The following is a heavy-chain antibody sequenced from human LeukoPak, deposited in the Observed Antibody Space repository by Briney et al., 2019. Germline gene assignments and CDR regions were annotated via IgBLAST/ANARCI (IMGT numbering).Heavy chain of an antibody. CDR3: AREAGIAAAGPFDY. D-gene: IGHD6-13*01. Sequence: SETLSLTCAVYGGSFSGYYWSWIRQPPGKGLEWIGEINHSGSTNYNPSLKSRVTISVDTSKNQFSLKLSSATAADTAVYYCAREAGIAAAGPFDYWGQGTLVTVSS. V-gene: IGHV4-34*01. J-gene: IGHJ4*02. CDR1: GGSFSGYY. CDR2: INHSGST.